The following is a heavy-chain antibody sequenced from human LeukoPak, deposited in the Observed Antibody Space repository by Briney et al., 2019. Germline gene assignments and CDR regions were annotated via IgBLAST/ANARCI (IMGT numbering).Heavy chain of an antibody. CDR2: ISPSGGST. V-gene: IGHV1-46*01. CDR3: ARAQFGSSFCDY. CDR1: GYTFTGYY. J-gene: IGHJ4*02. D-gene: IGHD6-6*01. Sequence: GASVKVSCKASGYTFTGYYMHWVRQAPGQGPEWMGVISPSGGSTTYAQKFQGRVTLTRDMSTSTDYLELSSLRSEDTAVYYCARAQFGSSFCDYWGQGTLVTVSS.